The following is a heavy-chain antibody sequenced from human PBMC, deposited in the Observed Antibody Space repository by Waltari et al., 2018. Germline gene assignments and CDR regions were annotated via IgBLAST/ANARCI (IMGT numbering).Heavy chain of an antibody. D-gene: IGHD3-10*01. CDR2: IIPIFDTT. Sequence: QVQLVQSGAEVKKPGSSVKVSCRASGGTFSSYTFSWVRQAPGQGLEWMGGIIPIFDTTNYAQNFQGRVTITTDESTRTAYMELSRLRSDDTAVYYCARGTMVRGVMRTLDYWGQGTLVTVSS. V-gene: IGHV1-69*05. CDR1: GGTFSSYT. CDR3: ARGTMVRGVMRTLDY. J-gene: IGHJ4*02.